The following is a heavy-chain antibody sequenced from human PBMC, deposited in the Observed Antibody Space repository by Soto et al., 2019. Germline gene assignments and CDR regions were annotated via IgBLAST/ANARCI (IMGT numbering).Heavy chain of an antibody. J-gene: IGHJ4*02. CDR2: INPNSGGT. CDR3: ASATVTGTAGLDF. CDR1: GYTFSGFY. Sequence: ASVKVSCKAPGYTFSGFYMHWVRQAPGQGLEWVGWINPNSGGTKSAEKFQGRVTMTRDTSISTAYMELSRLTSDDTAVYYCASATVTGTAGLDFWGQGTQVTVSS. V-gene: IGHV1-2*02. D-gene: IGHD6-19*01.